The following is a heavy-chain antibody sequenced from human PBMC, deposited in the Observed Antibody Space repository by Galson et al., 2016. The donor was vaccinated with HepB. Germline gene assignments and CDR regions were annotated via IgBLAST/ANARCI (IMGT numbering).Heavy chain of an antibody. J-gene: IGHJ4*02. D-gene: IGHD3-3*01. Sequence: SLRLSCAASGFTFTNFWMHWVRQAPGKGLVWVSRINEDGRITNYADSVKGRFTISRDNAKNTLYLQMNSLRVEDTAVYYCARDLSGYSDYWGQGTLVAVSS. CDR3: ARDLSGYSDY. CDR1: GFTFTNFW. CDR2: INEDGRIT. V-gene: IGHV3-74*01.